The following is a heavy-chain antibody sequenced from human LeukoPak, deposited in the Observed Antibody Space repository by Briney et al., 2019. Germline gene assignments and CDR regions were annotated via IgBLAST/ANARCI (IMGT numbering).Heavy chain of an antibody. CDR3: ARPRYYGSGSFDY. D-gene: IGHD3-10*01. V-gene: IGHV1-2*02. J-gene: IGHJ4*02. CDR2: INPNSGGT. Sequence: ASVKVSCKASGYTFTGYYMHWLRQAPGQGLEWMGWINPNSGGTNYAQKFQGRVTMTRDTSISTAYMELSRLRSDDTAVYYCARPRYYGSGSFDYWGQGTLVTVSS. CDR1: GYTFTGYY.